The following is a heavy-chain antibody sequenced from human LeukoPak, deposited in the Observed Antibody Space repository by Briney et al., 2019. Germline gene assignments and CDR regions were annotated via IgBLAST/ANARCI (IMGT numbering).Heavy chain of an antibody. Sequence: GGSLRLSCAASGFTFSSYAMSWVRQAPGKGLEWVSAISGSGGSTYYADSVKGRFTISRDNSKNTLYLQMNSPGTEDTAAYYCAKGSYYDSSRSFYFDYWGQGTLVTVSS. J-gene: IGHJ4*02. CDR3: AKGSYYDSSRSFYFDY. D-gene: IGHD3-22*01. V-gene: IGHV3-23*01. CDR1: GFTFSSYA. CDR2: ISGSGGST.